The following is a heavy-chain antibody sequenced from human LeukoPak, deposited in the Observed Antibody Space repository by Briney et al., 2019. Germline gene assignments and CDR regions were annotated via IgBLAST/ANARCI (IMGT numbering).Heavy chain of an antibody. V-gene: IGHV4-39*02. CDR1: GGSISSSNYY. CDR3: ARDLGSPSDY. Sequence: PSETLSLTCTVSGGSISSSNYYWGWTRQPPGKGLEWFGSISYSGGTSYNPSLRSRVTISVDTSKNQFSLKLNSVTAADTAVYYCARDLGSPSDYWGQGTLVTVSS. J-gene: IGHJ4*02. D-gene: IGHD3-16*01. CDR2: ISYSGGT.